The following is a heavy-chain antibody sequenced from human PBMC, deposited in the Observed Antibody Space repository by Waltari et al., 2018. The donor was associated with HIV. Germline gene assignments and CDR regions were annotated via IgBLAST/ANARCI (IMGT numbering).Heavy chain of an antibody. J-gene: IGHJ4*01. Sequence: DVDLVASGGGLIQPGGSLRLSCFASGFTVNTDYMTWARQAPGKGLECVAFSYNLDQTFYADSLEGLFTVSRDDSQNTLFLHMTNLRADDTAVYYCASLLGEDFDLWGDGTLVTVSS. D-gene: IGHD3-10*01. CDR3: ASLLGEDFDL. CDR1: GFTVNTDY. CDR2: SYNLDQT. V-gene: IGHV3-53*01.